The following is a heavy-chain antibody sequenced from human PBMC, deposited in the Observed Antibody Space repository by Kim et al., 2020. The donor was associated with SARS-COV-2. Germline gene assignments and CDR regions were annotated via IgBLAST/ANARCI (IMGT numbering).Heavy chain of an antibody. J-gene: IGHJ2*01. CDR2: IYYSGST. CDR3: ARSRGSGIFWYFDL. CDR1: GGSISSYY. V-gene: IGHV4-59*01. D-gene: IGHD3-10*01. Sequence: SETLSLTCTVSGGSISSYYWSWIRQPPGKGLEWIGYIYYSGSTNYNTSLKSRVTISVDTSKNQFSLKLSSVTAADTAVYYCARSRGSGIFWYFDLWGRGTLVTVSS.